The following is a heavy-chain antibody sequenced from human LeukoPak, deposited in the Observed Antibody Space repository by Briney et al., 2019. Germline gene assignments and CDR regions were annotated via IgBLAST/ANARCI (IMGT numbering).Heavy chain of an antibody. D-gene: IGHD4-17*01. CDR2: IHYSGIT. J-gene: IGHJ4*02. V-gene: IGHV4-59*01. CDR1: GGSFSGYY. Sequence: SETLSLTCAVYGGSFSGYYWSWIRQPPGKGLEWIGYIHYSGITNYNPSLKSRVTISVDTSKNQFSLKLSSVTAADTAVYYCARLLRHYGDPIGPYDYWGQGTLVTVSS. CDR3: ARLLRHYGDPIGPYDY.